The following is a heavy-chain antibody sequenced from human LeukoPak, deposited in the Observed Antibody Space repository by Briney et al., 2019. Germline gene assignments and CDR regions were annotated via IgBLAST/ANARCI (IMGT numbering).Heavy chain of an antibody. CDR3: ARGARMVATPLGY. V-gene: IGHV3-30-3*01. J-gene: IGHJ4*02. CDR1: GFTFSSYA. Sequence: GRSLRLSCAASGFTFSSYAMHWVRQAPGKGLEWVAVIPYDGSNKYYADSVKGRFTISRDNSKNTLYLQMNSLRAEDTAVYYCARGARMVATPLGYWGQGTLVTVSS. D-gene: IGHD5-12*01. CDR2: IPYDGSNK.